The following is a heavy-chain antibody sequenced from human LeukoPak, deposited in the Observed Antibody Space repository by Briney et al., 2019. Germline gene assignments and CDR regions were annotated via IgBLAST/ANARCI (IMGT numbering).Heavy chain of an antibody. CDR1: GYSFTSYG. CDR3: ARAIYDGSGYYYDY. CDR2: IIPILGIA. J-gene: IGHJ4*02. D-gene: IGHD3-22*01. Sequence: GASVKVSCKASGYSFTSYGISWVRQAPGQGLEWMGRIIPILGIANYAQKFQGRVTITADKSTSTAYMELSSLRSEDTAVYYCARAIYDGSGYYYDYWGQGTLVTVSS. V-gene: IGHV1-69*04.